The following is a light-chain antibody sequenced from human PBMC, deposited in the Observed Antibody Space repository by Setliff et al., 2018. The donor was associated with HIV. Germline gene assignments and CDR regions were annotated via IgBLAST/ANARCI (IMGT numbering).Light chain of an antibody. V-gene: IGLV2-14*01. J-gene: IGLJ1*01. CDR3: SSYTSSSTYV. CDR1: SSDIGGYNY. Sequence: ALTQPASVSGSPGQSITISCTGTSSDIGGYNYVSWYQQHPGKAPKLMIYDVSKRPSGVSNRFSGSKSGNTASLTISGLQAEDEAAYYCSSYTSSSTYVFATGTKVTVL. CDR2: DVS.